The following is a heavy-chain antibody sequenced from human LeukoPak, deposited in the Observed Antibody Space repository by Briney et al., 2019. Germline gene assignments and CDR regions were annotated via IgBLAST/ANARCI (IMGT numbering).Heavy chain of an antibody. CDR1: GGSISSSSYY. D-gene: IGHD6-6*01. J-gene: IGHJ6*03. CDR3: ARDRPDPNYYYYMDV. V-gene: IGHV4-39*07. Sequence: SETLSLTCTVSGGSISSSSYYWGWIRQPPGKGLEWIGSIYYSGSTYYNPSLKSRVTISVDTSKNQFSLKLSSVTAADTAVYYCARDRPDPNYYYYMDVWGKGTTVTVSS. CDR2: IYYSGST.